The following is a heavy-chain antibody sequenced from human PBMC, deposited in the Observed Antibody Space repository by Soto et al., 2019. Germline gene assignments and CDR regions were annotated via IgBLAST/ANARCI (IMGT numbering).Heavy chain of an antibody. V-gene: IGHV1-18*01. CDR3: ARGAFCGGAPGCRDMDV. CDR1: GYTFISHS. D-gene: IGHD2-21*01. CDR2: ISAYNGNT. Sequence: QIQLVQSGGEVKKPGASVKVSCKSSGYTFISHSITWVRQAPGQALEWMGRISAYNGNTNYAQKLQGRVTMTTDTSTSTAYMELRSLRSDDTAVYYCARGAFCGGAPGCRDMDVWGQGTTVTVSS. J-gene: IGHJ6*02.